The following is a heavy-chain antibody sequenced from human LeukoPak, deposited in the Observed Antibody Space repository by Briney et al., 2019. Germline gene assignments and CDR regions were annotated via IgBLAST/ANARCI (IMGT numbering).Heavy chain of an antibody. CDR2: IKSDGST. V-gene: IGHV3-74*01. CDR1: GFTFSSYW. J-gene: IGHJ1*01. D-gene: IGHD3-22*01. Sequence: GGSLRLSCAASGFTFSSYWMHWVRQAPGKGLVWVSRIKSDGSTNYADSVKGRFTISRDNAKNTLSLQMNSLRAEDTGVYYCARAPSEIGGYYPEYFRHWGQGTWSPSPQ. CDR3: ARAPSEIGGYYPEYFRH.